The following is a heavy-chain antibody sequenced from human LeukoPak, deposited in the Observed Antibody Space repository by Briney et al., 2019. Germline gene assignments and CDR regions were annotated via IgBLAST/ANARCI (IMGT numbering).Heavy chain of an antibody. Sequence: PSETLSLTCTVSGDSISSYYWSWIRQPPGKGLEWIGYSYHTGSTNYNPSLKSRVTISVDKSKNQFSLKLSSVTAGDTAVYYRATGYSSTWYYFDYWGQGTLVTVSS. CDR3: ATGYSSTWYYFDY. CDR1: GDSISSYY. V-gene: IGHV4-59*01. J-gene: IGHJ4*02. CDR2: SYHTGST. D-gene: IGHD6-13*01.